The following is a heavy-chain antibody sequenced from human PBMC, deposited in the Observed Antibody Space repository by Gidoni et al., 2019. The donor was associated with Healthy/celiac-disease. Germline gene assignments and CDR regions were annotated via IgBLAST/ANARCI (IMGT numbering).Heavy chain of an antibody. CDR1: GFTFSDYY. V-gene: IGHV3-11*06. J-gene: IGHJ4*02. CDR2: ISSSTAYT. CDR3: ARAKVEGYSYGNDY. Sequence: QVQLVESGGGLVKPGGSLRLSCAASGFTFSDYYMSWIRQAPGKGLEWVSYISSSTAYTNYADSVKGRFTISRDNTKNSLHLQMNSLRAEDTAVYYCARAKVEGYSYGNDYWGQGTLVTVSS. D-gene: IGHD5-18*01.